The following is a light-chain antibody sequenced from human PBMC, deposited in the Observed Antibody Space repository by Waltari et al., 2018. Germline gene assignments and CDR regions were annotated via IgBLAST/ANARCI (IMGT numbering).Light chain of an antibody. CDR2: EVS. CDR3: SSYTSNSTLYV. CDR1: SSDIGGYNY. V-gene: IGLV2-14*01. Sequence: QSALTQPASVSGSPGQSITISCTGTSSDIGGYNYVSWYQQHPGKAPKLIIYEVSNRPSGVSKRFSGSKSGNTASLTSSGLQAEDEADYSCSSYTSNSTLYVFGTGTKVTVL. J-gene: IGLJ1*01.